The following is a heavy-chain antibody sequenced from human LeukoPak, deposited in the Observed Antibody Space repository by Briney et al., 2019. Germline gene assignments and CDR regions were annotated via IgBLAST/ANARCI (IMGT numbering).Heavy chain of an antibody. CDR3: ARVPLSDSSGHYYPH. J-gene: IGHJ1*01. CDR2: INTGNGNT. Sequence: ASVKVACKPSGYTFANYGMHWVRQAPRQSLEWMGWINTGNGNTKSSQKFQDRVALTRDTSASTAYMELNSLSSEDTAVYYCARVPLSDSSGHYYPHWGQGTPVTVSS. V-gene: IGHV1-3*04. CDR1: GYTFANYG. D-gene: IGHD3-22*01.